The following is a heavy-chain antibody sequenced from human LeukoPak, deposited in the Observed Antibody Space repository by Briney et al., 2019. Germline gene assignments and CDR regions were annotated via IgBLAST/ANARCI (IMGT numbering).Heavy chain of an antibody. CDR3: VQFRYCSGGSCAD. J-gene: IGHJ4*02. V-gene: IGHV1-46*01. CDR2: INPSGGST. D-gene: IGHD2-15*01. Sequence: GASVKVSCKASGYTFTSYYMHWVRQAPGQGLEWMGIINPSGGSTSYAQKFQGRVTMTEDTSTDTAYMELSSLRSEDTAVYYCVQFRYCSGGSCADWGQGTLVTVSS. CDR1: GYTFTSYY.